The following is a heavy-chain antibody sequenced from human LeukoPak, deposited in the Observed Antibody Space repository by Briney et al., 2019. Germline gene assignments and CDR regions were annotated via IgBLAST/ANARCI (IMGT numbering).Heavy chain of an antibody. CDR3: ARLVYDSSGDYYYFDQ. V-gene: IGHV4-59*01. Sequence: ASETLSLTCTVSGGSISIYYWNWIRQPPGKGLEWIGYIYNSGSSTIYNPSLKSRVTISVDTSKNQFSLRLSSVTAADTAVYYCARLVYDSSGDYYYFDQWGQGTLATVSS. J-gene: IGHJ4*02. D-gene: IGHD3-22*01. CDR1: GGSISIYY. CDR2: IYNSGSST.